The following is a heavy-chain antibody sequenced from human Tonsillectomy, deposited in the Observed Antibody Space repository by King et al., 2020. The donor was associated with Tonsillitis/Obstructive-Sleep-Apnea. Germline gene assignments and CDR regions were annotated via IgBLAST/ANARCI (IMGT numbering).Heavy chain of an antibody. Sequence: QMQLVQSGAEVKKPGASVKVSCQASGYTFKSYGIIWVRQAPGQGLEWMGWISGFSGDTKYAQKFQGRVTMTTDTSTSTAYMELRSLRSDDTAVYYCARARGVAGKFWFDPWAQGSLVTVSS. D-gene: IGHD6-19*01. V-gene: IGHV1-18*01. CDR2: ISGFSGDT. CDR3: ARARGVAGKFWFDP. J-gene: IGHJ5*02. CDR1: GYTFKSYG.